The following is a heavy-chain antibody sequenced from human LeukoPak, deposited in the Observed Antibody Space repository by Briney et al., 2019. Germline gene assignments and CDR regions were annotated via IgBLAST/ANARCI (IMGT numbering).Heavy chain of an antibody. CDR3: AKDTGMGSSWYLDY. J-gene: IGHJ4*02. CDR2: ISYDGSNK. CDR1: GFTFSSYG. Sequence: PGGSLRLSCAASGFTFSSYGMHWVRQAPGKGLEWVAVISYDGSNKYYADSVKGRFTISRDNSKNTLYLQMNSLRAEDTAVYYCAKDTGMGSSWYLDYWGQGTLVTVSS. V-gene: IGHV3-30*18. D-gene: IGHD6-13*01.